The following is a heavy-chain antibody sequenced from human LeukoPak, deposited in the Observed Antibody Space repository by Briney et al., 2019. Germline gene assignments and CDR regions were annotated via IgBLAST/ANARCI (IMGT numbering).Heavy chain of an antibody. J-gene: IGHJ6*03. Sequence: SETLSLTCTVSGGSISSSSYHWGWIRQPPGKGLEWLGSIYYSGSTYYNPSLNSRVTISVDTTKNQFSLKLSSVTAADTAVYYCARLVSHEFWSGYHTFYYYYYMDVWGKGTTVTVSS. V-gene: IGHV4-39*01. CDR3: ARLVSHEFWSGYHTFYYYYYMDV. CDR2: IYYSGST. CDR1: GGSISSSSYH. D-gene: IGHD3-3*01.